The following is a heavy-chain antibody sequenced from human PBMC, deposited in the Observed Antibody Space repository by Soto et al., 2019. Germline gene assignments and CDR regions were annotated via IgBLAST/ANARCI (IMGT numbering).Heavy chain of an antibody. CDR3: ARGPDRTSLAFDF. J-gene: IGHJ3*01. D-gene: IGHD6-6*01. Sequence: QVQLQQSGPGLVKPSQTLSLTCAISGDSVSSDSAAWYWIRQSPSRGLEWLGRTYYRSKWYNDYAVSVKSRIIINSDTSKTQFSLQLKSMTPEDTAVYYCARGPDRTSLAFDFWGQGTMVTVS. V-gene: IGHV6-1*01. CDR1: GDSVSSDSAA. CDR2: TYYRSKWYN.